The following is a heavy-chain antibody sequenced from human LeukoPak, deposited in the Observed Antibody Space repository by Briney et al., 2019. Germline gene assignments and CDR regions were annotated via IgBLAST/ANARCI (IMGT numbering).Heavy chain of an antibody. CDR2: INPSSGGA. V-gene: IGHV1-2*02. J-gene: IGHJ4*02. Sequence: ASVKVSCKASGYTFTGYYMHWVRQAPGQGLEWMGWINPSSGGANYAQKFQGRVTMTRDTSNSTAYMELSSLRSDDTAMYYCARLAGATHYWGQGTLVTVSS. D-gene: IGHD1-26*01. CDR1: GYTFTGYY. CDR3: ARLAGATHY.